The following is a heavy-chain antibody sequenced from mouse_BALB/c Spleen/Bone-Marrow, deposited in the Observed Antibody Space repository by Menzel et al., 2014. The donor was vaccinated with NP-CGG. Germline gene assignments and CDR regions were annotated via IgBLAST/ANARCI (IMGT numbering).Heavy chain of an antibody. CDR1: GDSITSGY. D-gene: IGHD2-14*01. CDR2: ISHSGST. J-gene: IGHJ4*01. Sequence: EVKLVESGPSLVKPSQTLSLTCSVTGDSITSGYWNWIPEFPGNKLEYMGYISHSGSTYYNPSLKSRISITRDTSKNQYYLQLNSVTTEDTATYYCARAGYRYDVGYAMDYWGQGTSVTVSS. V-gene: IGHV3-8*02. CDR3: ARAGYRYDVGYAMDY.